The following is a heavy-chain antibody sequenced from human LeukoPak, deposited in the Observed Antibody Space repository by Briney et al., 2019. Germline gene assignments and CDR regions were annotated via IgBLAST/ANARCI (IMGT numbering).Heavy chain of an antibody. CDR3: ARGRGRYYFDY. D-gene: IGHD3-16*01. CDR1: GGSFSGYY. J-gene: IGHJ4*02. CDR2: INHSGST. V-gene: IGHV4-34*01. Sequence: SETLTLTCAVYGGSFSGYYWSWIRQPPGKGLEWIGEINHSGSTNYNPSLKGRVTISVDTSKNQFSLKLSSVTAADTAVYYCARGRGRYYFDYWGQGTLVTVSS.